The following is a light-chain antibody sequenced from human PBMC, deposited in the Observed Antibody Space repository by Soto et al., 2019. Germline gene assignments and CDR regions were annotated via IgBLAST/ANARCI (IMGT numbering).Light chain of an antibody. V-gene: IGKV3-15*01. Sequence: EIVLTQSPGTLSLSPGERASFSCRASHSVSSNYLAWYQQKPGQAPRLLIHGASTRATDIPARFSGSGSGTEFTLTITSLQSEDFAVYYCQQYHNWPPGLTFGGGTRVEIK. J-gene: IGKJ4*01. CDR3: QQYHNWPPGLT. CDR2: GAS. CDR1: HSVSSNY.